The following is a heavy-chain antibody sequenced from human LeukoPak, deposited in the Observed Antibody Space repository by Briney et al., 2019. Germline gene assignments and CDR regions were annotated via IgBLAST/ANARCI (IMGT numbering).Heavy chain of an antibody. CDR2: MNPNSGNT. J-gene: IGHJ6*02. Sequence: GSSVKVSCKASGGTFSSYAISWVRQATGQGLEWMGWMNPNSGNTGYAQKFQGRVTMTRNTSISTAYMELSSLRSEDTAVYYCASGVNHPLWVYYYYGMDVWGQGTTVTVSS. CDR1: GGTFSSYA. V-gene: IGHV1-8*02. D-gene: IGHD2-21*01. CDR3: ASGVNHPLWVYYYYGMDV.